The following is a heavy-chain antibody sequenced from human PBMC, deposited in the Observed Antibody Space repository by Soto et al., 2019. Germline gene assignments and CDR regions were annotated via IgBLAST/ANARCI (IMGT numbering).Heavy chain of an antibody. CDR3: ARGGRGSGSYSPDHHYYYMDV. CDR2: INPSGGFT. V-gene: IGHV1-46*03. D-gene: IGHD3-10*01. J-gene: IGHJ6*03. CDR1: GYTFTSYY. Sequence: QVQLVQSGAEVKKPGASVKVSCKASGYTFTSYYMHWVRQAPGQGLEWMGIINPSGGFTTYAQKFQGRVNMTRDTSTSTVYMDLSRLRSEDTALYYCARGGRGSGSYSPDHHYYYMDVWGKGTTVTVSS.